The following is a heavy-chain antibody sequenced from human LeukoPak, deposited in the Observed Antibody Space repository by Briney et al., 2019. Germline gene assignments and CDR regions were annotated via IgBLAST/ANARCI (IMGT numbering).Heavy chain of an antibody. D-gene: IGHD3-16*01. Sequence: PGGSLSLSCTTSGFTFGTHTMHWFRQAPGKGLQWIGFIRSSGTTQYAASVKGRFTISRDDSKSIAYLQMNSLKTEDTAVYYCSRDRFYVRFDPWGQGTLVTVSS. V-gene: IGHV3-49*03. CDR3: SRDRFYVRFDP. CDR2: IRSSGTT. J-gene: IGHJ5*02. CDR1: GFTFGTHT.